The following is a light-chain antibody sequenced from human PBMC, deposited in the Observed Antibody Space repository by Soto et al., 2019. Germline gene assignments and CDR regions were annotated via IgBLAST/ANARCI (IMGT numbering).Light chain of an antibody. V-gene: IGKV1-5*01. CDR2: DAS. Sequence: DIQMTQSPSTLSASVGDRITITCRASQSISIWLAWYQQTPGQAPKILIYDASRLETGVPSRFSGSGSGTEFSLTISSLLTDDFVTYYCQQYNGYSPWTFGQGTRVATK. CDR3: QQYNGYSPWT. J-gene: IGKJ1*01. CDR1: QSISIW.